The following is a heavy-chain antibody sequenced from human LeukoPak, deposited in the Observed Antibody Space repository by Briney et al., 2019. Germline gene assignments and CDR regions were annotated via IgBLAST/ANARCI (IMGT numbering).Heavy chain of an antibody. V-gene: IGHV1-69*05. CDR1: GGTFSSYA. CDR3: AREAGLYSGSYAEFDY. D-gene: IGHD1-26*01. J-gene: IGHJ4*02. CDR2: IIPIFGTA. Sequence: SVKVSCKASGGTFSSYAISWVRQAPGQGLEWMGGIIPIFGTANYAQKFQGRVTITTDESTSTAYMELSSLRSEDTAVYYCAREAGLYSGSYAEFDYWGQGPLVTVSS.